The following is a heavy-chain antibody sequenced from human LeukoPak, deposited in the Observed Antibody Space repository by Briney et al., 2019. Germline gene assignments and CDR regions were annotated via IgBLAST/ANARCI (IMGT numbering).Heavy chain of an antibody. CDR1: GFTFSSYW. V-gene: IGHV3-23*01. Sequence: GGSLRLSCAASGFTFSSYWMSWVRQAPGKGLEWVSGISGSGGSTYYADSVKGRFTISRDNSKNTLYLQMNSLRAEDTAVYYCAKGSEGATSNFDYWGQGTLVTVSS. J-gene: IGHJ4*02. CDR2: ISGSGGST. D-gene: IGHD1-26*01. CDR3: AKGSEGATSNFDY.